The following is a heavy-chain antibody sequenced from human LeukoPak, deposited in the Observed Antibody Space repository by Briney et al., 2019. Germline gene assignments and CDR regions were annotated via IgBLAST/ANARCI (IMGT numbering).Heavy chain of an antibody. V-gene: IGHV5-51*01. CDR2: IYPYSSDT. D-gene: IGHD1-14*01. J-gene: IGHJ6*02. CDR1: GYNFTSYW. Sequence: GGSLKISCKGSGYNFTSYWIGWGRQVPGKGVESLGIIYPYSSDTSYSPSFQRLVTLSADNSISTAYLQSSSLKASDTAMYYCARFRSRGMDVWGHGTTVTVS. CDR3: ARFRSRGMDV.